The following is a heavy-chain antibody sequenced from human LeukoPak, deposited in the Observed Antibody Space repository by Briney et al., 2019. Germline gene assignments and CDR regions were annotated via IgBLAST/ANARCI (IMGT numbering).Heavy chain of an antibody. CDR2: ISWNSGSI. Sequence: GGSLRLSCAASGFTFDDYAMHWVRQAPGKGLEWASGISWNSGSIGYADSVKGRFTISRDNAKNSLYLQMNSLRAEDTALYYCAKRSAPRIAHWGDAFDIWGQGTMVTVSS. CDR3: AKRSAPRIAHWGDAFDI. V-gene: IGHV3-9*01. D-gene: IGHD6-13*01. J-gene: IGHJ3*02. CDR1: GFTFDDYA.